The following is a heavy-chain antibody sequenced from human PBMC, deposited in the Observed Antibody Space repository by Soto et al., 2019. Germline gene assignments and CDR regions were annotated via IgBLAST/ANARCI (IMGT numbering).Heavy chain of an antibody. J-gene: IGHJ4*02. Sequence: QVQLQESGPGLVKPSETLSLKCTVSDGSISPNYWTWIRQPPGKGLEWIGYIYYAGTTTYHPSLKSRVSISLDTSNNEVALKLPSVTAADTAVYYCARLGAYYQALDSWGQGILVTVSS. CDR3: ARLGAYYQALDS. V-gene: IGHV4-59*08. CDR2: IYYAGTT. D-gene: IGHD3-22*01. CDR1: DGSISPNY.